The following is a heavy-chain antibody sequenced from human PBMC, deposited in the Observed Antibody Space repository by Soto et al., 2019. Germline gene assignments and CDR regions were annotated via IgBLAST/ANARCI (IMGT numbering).Heavy chain of an antibody. Sequence: GESLKISCKGSGYSFTSYWISWVRQMPGKGLEWMGRIDPSDSYTNYSPSFQGHVTISADKSISTAYLQWSSLKASDTAMYYCARHRPAYYYGSGSYYYTLDYCGQGPLVTVSS. J-gene: IGHJ4*02. CDR1: GYSFTSYW. D-gene: IGHD3-10*01. CDR2: IDPSDSYT. CDR3: ARHRPAYYYGSGSYYYTLDY. V-gene: IGHV5-10-1*01.